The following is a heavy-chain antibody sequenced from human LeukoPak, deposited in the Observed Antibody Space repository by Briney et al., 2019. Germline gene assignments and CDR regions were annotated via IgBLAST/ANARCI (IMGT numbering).Heavy chain of an antibody. V-gene: IGHV4-39*01. Sequence: SETLSLTCTVSGGSISSSSYYWGWIRQPPGKGLEWIGSIYYSGSTYYNPSLKSRVTISVDTSKNQFSLKLSSVTAADTAVYYCARRSDYYDSTGYYYFDYWGQGTLVSVSS. D-gene: IGHD3-22*01. CDR3: ARRSDYYDSTGYYYFDY. CDR1: GGSISSSSYY. CDR2: IYYSGST. J-gene: IGHJ4*02.